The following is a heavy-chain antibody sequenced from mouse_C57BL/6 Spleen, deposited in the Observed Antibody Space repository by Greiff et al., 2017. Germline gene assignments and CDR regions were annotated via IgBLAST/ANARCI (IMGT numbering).Heavy chain of an antibody. CDR1: GYSITSGYY. J-gene: IGHJ2*01. Sequence: EVQRVESGPGLVKPSQSLSLTCSVTGYSITSGYYWNWIRQFPGNKLEWMGYISYDGSNNYNPSLKNRISITRDTSKNQFFLKLNSVTTEDTATYYCASPYFDYWGQGTTLTVSS. V-gene: IGHV3-6*01. CDR3: ASPYFDY. CDR2: ISYDGSN.